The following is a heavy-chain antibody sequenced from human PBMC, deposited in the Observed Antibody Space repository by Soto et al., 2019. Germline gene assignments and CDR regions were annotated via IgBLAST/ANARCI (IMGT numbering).Heavy chain of an antibody. CDR1: GYSFTSYW. CDR2: IYPGDSDT. J-gene: IGHJ6*03. V-gene: IGHV5-51*01. Sequence: GESLKISCKGSGYSFTSYWIGWVRQMPGKGLEWMGIIYPGDSDTRYSPSFQGQVTISADKSISTAYLQWSSLKASDTAMYYCARHVVESGRYGGYDLSGMTADRYYYYMDVWGKGTTVTVSS. CDR3: ARHVVESGRYGGYDLSGMTADRYYYYMDV. D-gene: IGHD5-12*01.